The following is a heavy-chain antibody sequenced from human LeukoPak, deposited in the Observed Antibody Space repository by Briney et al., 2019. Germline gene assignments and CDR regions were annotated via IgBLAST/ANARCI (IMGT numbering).Heavy chain of an antibody. V-gene: IGHV1-69*13. J-gene: IGHJ4*02. Sequence: GASVKVSCKASGGTFSSYAISWVRQAPGQGLEWMGGIIPIFGTANYAQRFQGRVTITADESTSTAYMELSSLRSEDTAVYYCARAPRRTYSSGRHGYFDYWGQGTLVTVSS. CDR3: ARAPRRTYSSGRHGYFDY. CDR1: GGTFSSYA. D-gene: IGHD6-19*01. CDR2: IIPIFGTA.